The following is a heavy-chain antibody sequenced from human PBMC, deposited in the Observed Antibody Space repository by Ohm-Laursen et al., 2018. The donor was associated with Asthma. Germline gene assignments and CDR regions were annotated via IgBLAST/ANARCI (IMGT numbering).Heavy chain of an antibody. D-gene: IGHD6-13*01. CDR3: ARDKGIAAAGD. J-gene: IGHJ4*02. CDR1: GGSISSGGYY. Sequence: TLSLTCTVSGGSISSGGYYWSWIRQHPGKGLEWIGYIYYSGSTYYNPSLKSRVTISVDTSKNQFSLKLGSVTVADTAVYYCARDKGIAAAGDWGQGTLVTVSS. CDR2: IYYSGST. V-gene: IGHV4-31*03.